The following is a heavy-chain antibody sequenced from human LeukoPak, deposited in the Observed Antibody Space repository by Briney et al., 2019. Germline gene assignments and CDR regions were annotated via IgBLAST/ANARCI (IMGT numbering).Heavy chain of an antibody. CDR2: IYYSGST. D-gene: IGHD6-6*01. V-gene: IGHV4-39*07. Sequence: SETLSLTCTVSGGSISSRSHYWGWIRQPPGKGLEWIGSIYYSGSTYYNPSLKSRVTISVDTSKNQFSLKLSSVTAADTAVYYCARRGYSSSFDNWFDPWGQGTLVTVSS. CDR3: ARRGYSSSFDNWFDP. CDR1: GGSISSRSHY. J-gene: IGHJ5*02.